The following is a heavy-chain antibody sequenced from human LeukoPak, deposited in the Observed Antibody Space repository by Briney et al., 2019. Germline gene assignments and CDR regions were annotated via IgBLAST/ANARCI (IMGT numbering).Heavy chain of an antibody. D-gene: IGHD2-8*02. CDR2: INSDGTSI. V-gene: IGHV3-74*01. Sequence: GGSLRLSCAASGFALRTYWMHWVRQAPGKGLVWVSLINSDGTSIIYADSVKGRFTISRDTAKNTLYLEMNSLRAEDTALYYCPRDQLYCTGGYCYFDSWGQGTLVTVSS. CDR1: GFALRTYW. CDR3: PRDQLYCTGGYCYFDS. J-gene: IGHJ4*02.